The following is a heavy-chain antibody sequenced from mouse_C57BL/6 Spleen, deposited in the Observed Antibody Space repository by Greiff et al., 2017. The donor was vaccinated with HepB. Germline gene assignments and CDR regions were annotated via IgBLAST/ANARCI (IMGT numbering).Heavy chain of an antibody. CDR3: ARTYTQPYYFDY. Sequence: QVQLQQSGPELVKPGASVKISCKASGYAFSSSWMNWVKQRPGKGLEWIGRIYPGDGDTNYNGKFKGKATLTADKSSSTAYMQLSSLTSEDSAVYFCARTYTQPYYFDYWGQGTTLTVSS. J-gene: IGHJ2*01. CDR1: GYAFSSSW. V-gene: IGHV1-82*01. CDR2: IYPGDGDT. D-gene: IGHD2-12*01.